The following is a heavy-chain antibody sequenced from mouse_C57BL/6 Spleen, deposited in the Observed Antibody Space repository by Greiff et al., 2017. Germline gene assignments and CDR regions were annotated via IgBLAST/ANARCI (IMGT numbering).Heavy chain of an antibody. Sequence: LVESGAELARPGASVKLSCKASGYTFTSYGISWVKQRTGQGLEWIGEIYPRSGNTYYNEKFKGKATLTADKSSSTAYMELRSLTSEDSAVYFCARDYGSSYDYAMDYWGQGTSVTVSS. CDR3: ARDYGSSYDYAMDY. V-gene: IGHV1-81*01. J-gene: IGHJ4*01. D-gene: IGHD1-1*01. CDR2: IYPRSGNT. CDR1: GYTFTSYG.